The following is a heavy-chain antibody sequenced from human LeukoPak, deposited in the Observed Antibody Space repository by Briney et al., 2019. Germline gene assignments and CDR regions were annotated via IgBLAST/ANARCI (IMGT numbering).Heavy chain of an antibody. D-gene: IGHD3-22*01. CDR1: GYSFTKYW. Sequence: GESLKISCKGSGYSFTKYWIAWVRQVSGKGLELMGIINPGDSDTRYSPSFQGQVTISVDNSISTAYLQWSSLRASDTAIYYCARRGSYYDSSAYLPIDYWGQGTLVTVSS. CDR2: INPGDSDT. CDR3: ARRGSYYDSSAYLPIDY. J-gene: IGHJ4*02. V-gene: IGHV5-51*01.